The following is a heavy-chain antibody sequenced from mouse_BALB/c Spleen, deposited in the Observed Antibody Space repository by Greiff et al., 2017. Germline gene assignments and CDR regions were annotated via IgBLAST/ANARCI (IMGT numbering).Heavy chain of an antibody. V-gene: IGHV5-17*02. CDR3: ARSGDYGSSLWFAY. Sequence: EVKLVESGGGLVQPGGSRKLSCAASGFTFSSFGMHWVRQAPEKGLEWVAYISSGSSTIYYADTVKGRFTISRDNPKNTLFLQMTSLRSEDTAMYYCARSGDYGSSLWFAYWGQGTLVTVSA. D-gene: IGHD1-1*01. J-gene: IGHJ3*01. CDR1: GFTFSSFG. CDR2: ISSGSSTI.